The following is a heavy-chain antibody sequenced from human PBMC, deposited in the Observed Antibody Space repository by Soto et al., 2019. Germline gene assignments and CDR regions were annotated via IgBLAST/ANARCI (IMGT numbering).Heavy chain of an antibody. J-gene: IGHJ4*02. CDR3: ARDYYDFWSGYSTPTDY. D-gene: IGHD3-3*01. V-gene: IGHV1-46*01. Sequence: GASVKVSCKASGYTFTSYYMHWVRQAPGQGLEWMGIINPSGGSTSYAQKFQGRVTMTRDTSTSTVYMELSSLRSEDTAVYYCARDYYDFWSGYSTPTDYWGQGTLVTV. CDR2: INPSGGST. CDR1: GYTFTSYY.